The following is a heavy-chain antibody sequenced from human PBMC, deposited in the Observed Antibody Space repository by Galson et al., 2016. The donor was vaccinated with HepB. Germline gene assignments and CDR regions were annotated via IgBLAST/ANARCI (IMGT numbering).Heavy chain of an antibody. CDR2: IWYDGSNK. Sequence: SLRLSCAASGFTFSHYGMHWVRQAPGKGLEWVAVIWYDGSNKYHADSVKGRFTISRDNSKNSLYLQMNSLRVEDTAVYYCARDPHYFGSGSYYLEDYIDYWGQGTLVTVSS. D-gene: IGHD3-10*01. V-gene: IGHV3-33*01. J-gene: IGHJ4*02. CDR1: GFTFSHYG. CDR3: ARDPHYFGSGSYYLEDYIDY.